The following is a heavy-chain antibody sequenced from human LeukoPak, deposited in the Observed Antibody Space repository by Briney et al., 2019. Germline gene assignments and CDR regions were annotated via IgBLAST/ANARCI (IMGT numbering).Heavy chain of an antibody. CDR1: GGSISSGSYY. V-gene: IGHV4-61*01. D-gene: IGHD1-1*01. Sequence: SETLSLTCTVSGGSISSGSYYWSWIRQPPGKGLEWIGYIYYSGSTNYNPSLKSRVTISVDTSKNQFSLKLSSVTAADTAVYYCASSGTTQLFDYWGQGTLVTVPS. CDR2: IYYSGST. J-gene: IGHJ4*02. CDR3: ASSGTTQLFDY.